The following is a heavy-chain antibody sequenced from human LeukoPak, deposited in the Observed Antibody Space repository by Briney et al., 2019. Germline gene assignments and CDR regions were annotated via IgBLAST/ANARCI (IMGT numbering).Heavy chain of an antibody. J-gene: IGHJ6*02. V-gene: IGHV1-18*01. CDR2: ISAYNGST. D-gene: IGHD2-2*02. Sequence: ASVKVSCKASGYTFTSYGISWVRQAPGQGLEWMGWISAYNGSTNYAQKLQGRVTMTTDTSTSTAYMELRSLRSDDTAVYYCARRCSSTSCYSYYYYGMDVWGQGTTVTVSS. CDR1: GYTFTSYG. CDR3: ARRCSSTSCYSYYYYGMDV.